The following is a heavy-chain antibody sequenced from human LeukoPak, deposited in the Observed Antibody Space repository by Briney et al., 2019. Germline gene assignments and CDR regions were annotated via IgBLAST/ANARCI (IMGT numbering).Heavy chain of an antibody. CDR1: GFTFSSYS. D-gene: IGHD2-15*01. J-gene: IGHJ3*02. V-gene: IGHV3-21*01. CDR3: AREQRVVAATRDAFDI. Sequence: PGGSLRLSCAASGFTFSSYSMNWVRQAPGKGLEWVSSISSSSSYIYYADSVKGRFTISRDNAKNSLYQQMNSLRAEDTAVYYCAREQRVVAATRDAFDIWGQGTMVTVSS. CDR2: ISSSSSYI.